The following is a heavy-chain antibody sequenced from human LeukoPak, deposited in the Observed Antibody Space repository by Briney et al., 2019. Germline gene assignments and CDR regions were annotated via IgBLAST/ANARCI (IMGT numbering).Heavy chain of an antibody. CDR2: IYYSGSS. V-gene: IGHV4-59*11. D-gene: IGHD1-1*01. J-gene: IGHJ4*02. CDR1: GGSINSHY. Sequence: SETLSLTCTVSGGSINSHYWSWIRQPPGKGLEWIGYIYYSGSSNYNPSLKSRVTISEDTSKNQFSLKLSSVTAADTAVYYCARVTRLGLRDYWGQGTLVTVSS. CDR3: ARVTRLGLRDY.